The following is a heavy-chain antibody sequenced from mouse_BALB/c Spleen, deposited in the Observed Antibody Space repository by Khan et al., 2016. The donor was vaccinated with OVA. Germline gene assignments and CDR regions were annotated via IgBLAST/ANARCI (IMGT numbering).Heavy chain of an antibody. CDR3: AIIYYGYDWFTY. D-gene: IGHD2-2*01. J-gene: IGHJ3*01. Sequence: VQLKESGPGLVAPSQSLSITCTVSGLSLTNYGISWIRQPPGKGLEWLGVIWGDGSTNYHSALISRLSINKDKSKSQVLLKLNSLQTDDTATYYCAIIYYGYDWFTYWGQGTLVTVSA. CDR2: IWGDGST. V-gene: IGHV2-3*01. CDR1: GLSLTNYG.